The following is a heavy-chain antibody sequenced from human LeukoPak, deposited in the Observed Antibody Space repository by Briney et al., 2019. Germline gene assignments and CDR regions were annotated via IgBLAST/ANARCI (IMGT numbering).Heavy chain of an antibody. J-gene: IGHJ6*03. CDR1: GYTFTSYG. Sequence: GASVKVSCKASGYTFTSYGISWVRQAPGQGLEWMGWISAYNGNTNYAQKLQGRVTMTTDTSTSTAYMELRSLRSDDTAVYYCASGARFHFPMATTPYTNYYYYYMDVWGEGTTVTVSS. D-gene: IGHD5-24*01. V-gene: IGHV1-18*01. CDR3: ASGARFHFPMATTPYTNYYYYYMDV. CDR2: ISAYNGNT.